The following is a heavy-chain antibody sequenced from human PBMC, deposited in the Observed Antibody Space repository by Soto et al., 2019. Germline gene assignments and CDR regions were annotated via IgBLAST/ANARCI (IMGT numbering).Heavy chain of an antibody. D-gene: IGHD3-16*02. CDR1: EFTFTYAW. J-gene: IGHJ4*02. V-gene: IGHV3-15*01. Sequence: GGSLRLSCAASEFTFTYAWMSWVRQAPGKGLEWVGRIKSKTDGGTTDYTAPVKGRFTISRDESQNTLYLQMNSLKTEDTAVYYCTSLYYGHWGQGTLVTVSS. CDR2: IKSKTDGGTT. CDR3: TSLYYGH.